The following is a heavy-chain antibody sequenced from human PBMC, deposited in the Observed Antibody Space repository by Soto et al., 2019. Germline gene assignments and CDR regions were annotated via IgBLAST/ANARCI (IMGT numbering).Heavy chain of an antibody. V-gene: IGHV1-24*01. CDR3: ATDGYYYDSSGSHDAFDL. J-gene: IGHJ3*01. Sequence: QVQLVQSGAEVKKPGASVKVSCKVSGYTLTELSMHWVRQAPGKGLEWMGGFDPEDGETIYAQKFQGRVTMTEDTSTDTAYMELSSLRSEDTAVYYCATDGYYYDSSGSHDAFDLWGQGTMVTVSS. D-gene: IGHD3-22*01. CDR1: GYTLTELS. CDR2: FDPEDGET.